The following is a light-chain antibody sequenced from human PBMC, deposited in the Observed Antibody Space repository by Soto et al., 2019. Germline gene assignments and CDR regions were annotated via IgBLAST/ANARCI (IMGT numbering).Light chain of an antibody. CDR1: QSVSDNH. CDR2: RAS. V-gene: IGKV3-20*01. J-gene: IGKJ3*01. Sequence: IVLTQSPGILSLSPGERATLSCRASQSVSDNHLAWYQQKPGQAPRLLIYRASRRATDIPDRFSGSGSGTEFSLTISRLEPEDFVVYYCQQYGSSPRFTFGPGTKVDIK. CDR3: QQYGSSPRFT.